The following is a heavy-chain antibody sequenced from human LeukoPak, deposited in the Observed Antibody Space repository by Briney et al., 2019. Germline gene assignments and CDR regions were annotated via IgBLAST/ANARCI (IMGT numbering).Heavy chain of an antibody. Sequence: GASVKVSCKASGYTFTGYYMHWVRQAPGQGLEWMGWINPNSGGTNYAQKFQGRVTMTRDTSISTAYMELSRLRSDDTAVYYCARDRQRRGYSYGLGVGYWGQGTLVTVSS. CDR3: ARDRQRRGYSYGLGVGY. V-gene: IGHV1-2*02. J-gene: IGHJ4*02. CDR2: INPNSGGT. CDR1: GYTFTGYY. D-gene: IGHD5-18*01.